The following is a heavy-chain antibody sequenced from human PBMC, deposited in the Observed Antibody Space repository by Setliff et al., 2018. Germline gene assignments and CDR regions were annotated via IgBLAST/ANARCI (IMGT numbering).Heavy chain of an antibody. Sequence: SETLSLTCAVYGGSFSGYYWSWIRQPPWKGLEWIGEINHSGSTNYNPSLKSRVTISVDTSKNQFSLKLSSVTAADTAVYYCARGDVDTAMVGFAFDIWGQWTMVTVSS. V-gene: IGHV4-34*01. CDR1: GGSFSGYY. CDR2: INHSGST. D-gene: IGHD5-18*01. CDR3: ARGDVDTAMVGFAFDI. J-gene: IGHJ3*02.